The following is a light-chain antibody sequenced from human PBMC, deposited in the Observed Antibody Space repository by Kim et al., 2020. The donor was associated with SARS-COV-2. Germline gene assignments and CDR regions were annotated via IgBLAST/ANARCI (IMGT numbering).Light chain of an antibody. CDR3: QAWDRSTGV. Sequence: VSPGQAASITGYGDKLGDKHVCWYQHKPGQSPVLVIYQNTKRPSGIPERFSGSNSGNTATLTIGGTQAMDEADYYCQAWDRSTGVFGTGTKVTVL. CDR1: KLGDKH. J-gene: IGLJ1*01. V-gene: IGLV3-1*01. CDR2: QNT.